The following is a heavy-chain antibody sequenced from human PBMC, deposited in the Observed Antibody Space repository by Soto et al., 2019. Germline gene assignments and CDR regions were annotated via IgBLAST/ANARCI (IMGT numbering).Heavy chain of an antibody. CDR2: ISGSGGST. Sequence: GGSLRLSCAAFGFTFSSYAMSWVRQAPGKGLEWVSAISGSGGSTYYADSVKGRFTISRDNSKNTLYLQMNSLRAEDTAVYYCAKELKSVVVPAATGYFDYWGQGTLVTVSS. CDR3: AKELKSVVVPAATGYFDY. J-gene: IGHJ4*02. D-gene: IGHD2-2*01. V-gene: IGHV3-23*01. CDR1: GFTFSSYA.